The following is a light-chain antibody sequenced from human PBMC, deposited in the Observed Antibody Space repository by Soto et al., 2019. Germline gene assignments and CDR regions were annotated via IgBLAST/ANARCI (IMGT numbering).Light chain of an antibody. J-gene: IGKJ5*01. Sequence: EIVLTQSPGTLSLSPGERATLSCRASQSVSSSYLAWYQQKPGQAPRLLIYGASRRATGIPYRFSGSGSGTDFTLTISRLEPEDFAVYYCQQYGSSPQTFGQGTRLEIK. V-gene: IGKV3-20*01. CDR2: GAS. CDR1: QSVSSSY. CDR3: QQYGSSPQT.